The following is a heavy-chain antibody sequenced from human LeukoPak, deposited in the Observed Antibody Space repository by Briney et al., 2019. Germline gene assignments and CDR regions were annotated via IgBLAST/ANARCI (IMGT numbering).Heavy chain of an antibody. J-gene: IGHJ6*03. CDR2: ISGYNGNT. CDR3: ARDLGPYTGSYYSYYHYMDV. D-gene: IGHD1-26*01. Sequence: ASVKVSCKASGYTFTSYGISWVRQAPGQGLEWLGWISGYNGNTKSAPKLQGRVTMTTDTSTDTAYLELGGLRVDDTAIYYCARDLGPYTGSYYSYYHYMDVWGEGTSVTVSS. V-gene: IGHV1-18*01. CDR1: GYTFTSYG.